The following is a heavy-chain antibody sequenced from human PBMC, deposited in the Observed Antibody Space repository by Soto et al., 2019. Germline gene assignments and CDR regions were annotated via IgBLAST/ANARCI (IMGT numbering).Heavy chain of an antibody. J-gene: IGHJ4*02. CDR2: ISSSSSYI. Sequence: EVQLVESGGGLVKPGGSLRLSCAASGFTFSSYSMNWVRQAPGKGLEWVSSISSSSSYIYYADSVKGRFTISRDNAKNSLYLQMNSLRAEDTAVSYCARDPLMITFGGVIADYWGQGTLVTVSS. D-gene: IGHD3-16*01. CDR1: GFTFSSYS. V-gene: IGHV3-21*01. CDR3: ARDPLMITFGGVIADY.